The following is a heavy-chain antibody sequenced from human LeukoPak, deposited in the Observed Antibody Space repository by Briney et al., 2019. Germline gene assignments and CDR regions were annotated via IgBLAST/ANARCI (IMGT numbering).Heavy chain of an antibody. J-gene: IGHJ5*02. CDR1: GGSFSGYY. CDR2: INHSGST. V-gene: IGHV4-34*01. CDR3: ASSTSRGRWFDP. Sequence: SETLSLTCAVYGGSFSGYYWSWIRQPPGKGREWIGEINHSGSTNYNPSLRSRVTISVDTSKNQFSLKLSSVTAADTAVYYCASSTSRGRWFDPWGQGTLVTVSS. D-gene: IGHD2-2*01.